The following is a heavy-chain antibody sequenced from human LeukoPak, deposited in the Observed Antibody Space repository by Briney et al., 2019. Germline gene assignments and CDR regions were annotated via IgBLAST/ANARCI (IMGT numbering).Heavy chain of an antibody. J-gene: IGHJ4*02. CDR2: IYSGGST. CDR1: GFTVSSNY. D-gene: IGHD3-22*01. CDR3: ARALNYYDSTTAGYYFDY. V-gene: IGHV3-53*01. Sequence: GGSLRLSCAASGFTVSSNYMSWVRQAPGKGLEWVSVIYSGGSTYYADSVKGRFTISRDNSKNTLYLQMNSLRAEDTAVYYCARALNYYDSTTAGYYFDYWGQGTLVTVSS.